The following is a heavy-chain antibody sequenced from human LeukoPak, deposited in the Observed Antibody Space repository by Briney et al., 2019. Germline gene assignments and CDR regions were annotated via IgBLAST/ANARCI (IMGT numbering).Heavy chain of an antibody. V-gene: IGHV3-30*02. CDR2: IRYDGTNK. Sequence: GSLRLSCAASGFTFSNFAMHWVRQAPGKGVEWVAFIRYDGTNKYYAESVKGRFTISRDNSKNTLHLQMNSLRVEDTAVYYCAKDWSYRGWAYYLDYWGQGTLLTVSS. D-gene: IGHD6-19*01. J-gene: IGHJ4*02. CDR1: GFTFSNFA. CDR3: AKDWSYRGWAYYLDY.